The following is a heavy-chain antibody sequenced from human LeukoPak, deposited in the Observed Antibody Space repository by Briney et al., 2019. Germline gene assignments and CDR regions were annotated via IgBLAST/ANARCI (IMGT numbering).Heavy chain of an antibody. CDR3: GKVYYDFWSGPSLGAFDI. Sequence: GGSLRLSCAASGVTFRTYGMHWVRQAPGKGLEWVAFIRYDGNNKYYADSVKGRFTISRDNSKNTLYLQMNSLRAEDTAVYYCGKVYYDFWSGPSLGAFDIWGQGTMLTVSS. V-gene: IGHV3-30*02. J-gene: IGHJ3*02. CDR2: IRYDGNNK. CDR1: GVTFRTYG. D-gene: IGHD3-3*01.